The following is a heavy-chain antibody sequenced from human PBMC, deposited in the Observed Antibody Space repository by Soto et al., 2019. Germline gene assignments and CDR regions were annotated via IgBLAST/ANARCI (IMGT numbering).Heavy chain of an antibody. V-gene: IGHV1-18*04. D-gene: IGHD3-22*01. CDR3: ARDDSSCYYWGSDY. CDR2: IRADNGDA. CDR1: VYTFTMYG. Sequence: QAHFVQSGGEVKKPGASVKVSCRASVYTFTMYGLSWVRQAPGQGPEWMGWIRADNGDARYAQKCQGRLSMTTDTSTSTAYIELRSLRPDDTAVYYWARDDSSCYYWGSDYWGRGTQVTVSS. J-gene: IGHJ4*02.